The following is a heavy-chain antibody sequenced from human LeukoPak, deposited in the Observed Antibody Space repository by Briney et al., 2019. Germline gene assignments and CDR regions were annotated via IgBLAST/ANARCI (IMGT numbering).Heavy chain of an antibody. J-gene: IGHJ4*02. Sequence: GGSLRLSCAAPGFTSSDYTMNWVRQAPGKGLEWVSGISVSDDSTYYADSVKGRFTMSRDNSNNMLYLQMNSLRAEDTAVYYCAKDRYCRSTNCPYDYWGQGTLVTVSS. CDR1: GFTSSDYT. CDR2: ISVSDDST. V-gene: IGHV3-23*01. D-gene: IGHD2-2*01. CDR3: AKDRYCRSTNCPYDY.